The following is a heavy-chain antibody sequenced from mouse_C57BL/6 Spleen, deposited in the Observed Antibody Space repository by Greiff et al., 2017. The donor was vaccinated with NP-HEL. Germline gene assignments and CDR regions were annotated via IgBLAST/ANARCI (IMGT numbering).Heavy chain of an antibody. CDR3: ARGEGYAAY. J-gene: IGHJ3*01. CDR1: GYTFTSYW. CDR2: IDPSDSYT. V-gene: IGHV1-69*01. D-gene: IGHD2-2*01. Sequence: VQLQQSGAELVMPGASVKLSCKASGYTFTSYWMHWVKQRPGQGLEWIGEIDPSDSYTNYNQKFKGKSTLTVDKSSSTAYMQLSSLTSEDSAVYYCARGEGYAAYWGQGTLVTVSA.